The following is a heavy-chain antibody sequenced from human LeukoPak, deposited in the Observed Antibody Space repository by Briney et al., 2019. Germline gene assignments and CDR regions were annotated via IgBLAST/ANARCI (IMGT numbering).Heavy chain of an antibody. D-gene: IGHD3-10*01. J-gene: IGHJ3*02. CDR3: ARSITMVRGVISADAFDI. V-gene: IGHV3-66*01. CDR1: GFTVSSNY. CDR2: IYSGGST. Sequence: GGSLRLSCAASGFTVSSNYMSWVRQAPGKGLEWVSVIYSGGSTYYADSVKGRFTISRDNSKNTLYLQMNSLRAEDTAVYYCARSITMVRGVISADAFDIWGQGTMVTVSS.